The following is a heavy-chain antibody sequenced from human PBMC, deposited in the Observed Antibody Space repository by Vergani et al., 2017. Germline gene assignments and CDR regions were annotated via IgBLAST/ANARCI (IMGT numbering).Heavy chain of an antibody. D-gene: IGHD3-22*01. V-gene: IGHV3-23*01. J-gene: IGHJ6*02. CDR1: GFTFSSYA. CDR3: AKRRYDDSSGYYYYYGMDV. Sequence: EVQLLESGGGLVQPGGSLRLSCAASGFTFSSYAMSWVRQAPGKGLEWVSAISGSGGSTYYADTVKGRFTISRDNSKNTLYLQMNSLRAEATAVYYCAKRRYDDSSGYYYYYGMDVWGQGTTVTVSS. CDR2: ISGSGGST.